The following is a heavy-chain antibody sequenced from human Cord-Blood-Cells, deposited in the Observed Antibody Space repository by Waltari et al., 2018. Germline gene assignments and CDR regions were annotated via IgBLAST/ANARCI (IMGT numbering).Heavy chain of an antibody. D-gene: IGHD3-3*01. CDR3: AKGGLRFLEWLLYYFDY. J-gene: IGHJ4*02. V-gene: IGHV3-30*18. CDR1: GFTLSSYG. Sequence: QVQMVESGGGVVQPGRSLRLSCAASGFTLSSYGMHRVRQAPGKGLEWVAVISYDGSNKYYADSVKGRFTISRDNSKNTLYLQMNSLRAEDTAVYYCAKGGLRFLEWLLYYFDYWGQGTLVTVSS. CDR2: ISYDGSNK.